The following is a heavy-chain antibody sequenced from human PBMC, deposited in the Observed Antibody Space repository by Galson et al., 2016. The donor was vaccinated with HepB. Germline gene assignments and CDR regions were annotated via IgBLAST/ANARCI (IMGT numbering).Heavy chain of an antibody. CDR2: IGATGRTT. V-gene: IGHV3-23*01. Sequence: SLRLSCAASGFTFSSYGMSWVRQAPGKGLEWVSVIGATGRTTYYADSVKGRFTISRDNTKNALYLQMNSLRAEDTALYYCATGAKATRRGVDPWGQGTLVTVSS. D-gene: IGHD1-26*01. CDR3: ATGAKATRRGVDP. J-gene: IGHJ5*02. CDR1: GFTFSSYG.